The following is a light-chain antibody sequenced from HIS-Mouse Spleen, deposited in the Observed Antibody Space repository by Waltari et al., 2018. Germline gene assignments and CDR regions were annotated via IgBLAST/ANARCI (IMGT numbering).Light chain of an antibody. CDR2: GDN. J-gene: IGLJ2*01. CDR1: SGSIASNY. Sequence: NFMLTQPHSVSESPGKTVTISCTGSSGSIASNYVQWYQQRPGSAPTTVIYGDNQRPSGVPDRFSGSIDSSSNSASLPISGLKTEDEADYYCQSYDSSNHVVFGGGTKLTVL. V-gene: IGLV6-57*02. CDR3: QSYDSSNHVV.